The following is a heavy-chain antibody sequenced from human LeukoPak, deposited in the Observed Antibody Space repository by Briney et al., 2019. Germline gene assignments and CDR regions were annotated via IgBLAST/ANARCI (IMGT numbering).Heavy chain of an antibody. V-gene: IGHV1-18*01. Sequence: ASVKVSCKASGYTFTSYGISWVRQAPGQGLEWMGWIGAYNGNTNYAQKLQGRVTMTTDTSTSTAYMELSSLRSDDTAVYYCARDRILYYYDSSGYYSYWGQGTLVTVSS. CDR3: ARDRILYYYDSSGYYSY. CDR1: GYTFTSYG. J-gene: IGHJ4*02. D-gene: IGHD3-22*01. CDR2: IGAYNGNT.